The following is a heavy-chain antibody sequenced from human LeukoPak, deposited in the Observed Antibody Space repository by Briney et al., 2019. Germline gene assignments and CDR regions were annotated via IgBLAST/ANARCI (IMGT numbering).Heavy chain of an antibody. V-gene: IGHV3-30-3*01. Sequence: PGRSLRLSCAASGFTFSSYAMHWVRQAPGKGLEWVAVISYDGSNKYYADSVKGRFTISRDNSKNTLYLQMNSLRAEDTAVYYCARDWQAVRAVAGFDYWGQGTLVTVSS. CDR2: ISYDGSNK. CDR3: ARDWQAVRAVAGFDY. J-gene: IGHJ4*02. D-gene: IGHD6-19*01. CDR1: GFTFSSYA.